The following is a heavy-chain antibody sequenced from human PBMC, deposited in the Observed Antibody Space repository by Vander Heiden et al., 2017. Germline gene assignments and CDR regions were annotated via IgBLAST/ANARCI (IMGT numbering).Heavy chain of an antibody. Sequence: QVQLVQAGGEVKKPGSSVKVSCKASGGTLRSYAIRWVRRAPGQGPEWMGGSIPIFGTANYAQKFQGRVTITADESTNTAYMELSSLRSEDTAVYYCARDWYYYDSSGYPRGGWFDPWGQGTLVTVSS. CDR1: GGTLRSYA. CDR2: SIPIFGTA. J-gene: IGHJ5*02. D-gene: IGHD3-22*01. V-gene: IGHV1-69*01. CDR3: ARDWYYYDSSGYPRGGWFDP.